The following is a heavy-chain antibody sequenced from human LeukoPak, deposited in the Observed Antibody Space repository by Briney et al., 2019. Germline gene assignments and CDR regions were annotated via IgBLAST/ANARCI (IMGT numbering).Heavy chain of an antibody. V-gene: IGHV3-13*04. D-gene: IGHD6-19*01. Sequence: GGSLRLSCAASGFSLNVYDLHWVRQAAGEGLEWVSTITTTDHTYYQDSLKGRFTISRDNANNSFSLQIHSLRAGDTAVYYCARSPGISVTGVDDAFDIWGQETMVTVSS. CDR1: GFSLNVYD. J-gene: IGHJ3*02. CDR2: ITTTDHT. CDR3: ARSPGISVTGVDDAFDI.